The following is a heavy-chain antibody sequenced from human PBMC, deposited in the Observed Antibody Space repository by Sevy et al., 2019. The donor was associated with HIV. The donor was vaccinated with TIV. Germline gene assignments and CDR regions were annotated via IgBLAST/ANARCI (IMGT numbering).Heavy chain of an antibody. CDR3: ARVGYESLTGYYNRWFDS. Sequence: ASVKVSCKPSGYTFTSHGISWVRQAPGPALEWMGWISAYNGNTNYAQKLQGRVTMTTDTSTSTAYMELRSLRSDDTAVYYCARVGYESLTGYYNRWFDSWGQGTLVTVSS. J-gene: IGHJ5*01. CDR1: GYTFTSHG. D-gene: IGHD3-9*01. CDR2: ISAYNGNT. V-gene: IGHV1-18*04.